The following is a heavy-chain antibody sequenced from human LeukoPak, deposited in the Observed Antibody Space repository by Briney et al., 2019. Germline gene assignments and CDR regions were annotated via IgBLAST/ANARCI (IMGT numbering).Heavy chain of an antibody. J-gene: IGHJ4*02. CDR2: VWHDGSNR. CDR1: GFTFSSYA. D-gene: IGHD3-10*01. V-gene: IGHV3-33*01. Sequence: GTSLRLFCTAPGFTFSSYAIHWIRQAPGKGLEWVALVWHDGSNRYYSEAVKGRFTISRDNFKNTVYLQINSLRAEDTAVYYCARELFGSGSCPDYWGQGTRVTVSS. CDR3: ARELFGSGSCPDY.